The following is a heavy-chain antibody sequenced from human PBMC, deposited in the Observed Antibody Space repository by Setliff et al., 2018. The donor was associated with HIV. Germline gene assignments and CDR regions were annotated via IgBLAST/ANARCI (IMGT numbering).Heavy chain of an antibody. CDR3: AKGPWDEPHAFNI. CDR1: GFTFSSYA. J-gene: IGHJ3*02. CDR2: FRSSGDIK. Sequence: GGSLRLSCAASGFTFSSYAMSWVRQAPGKGLEWISAFRSSGDIKYYADSVRGRFTISSDNSKNTLFLQMNSLRVEDTAVYYCAKGPWDEPHAFNIWGQGTMVTVSS. D-gene: IGHD1-26*01. V-gene: IGHV3-23*01.